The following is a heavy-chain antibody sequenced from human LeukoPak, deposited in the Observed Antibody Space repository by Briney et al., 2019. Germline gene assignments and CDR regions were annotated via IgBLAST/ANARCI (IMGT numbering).Heavy chain of an antibody. D-gene: IGHD2/OR15-2a*01. CDR1: GYTFTSYG. J-gene: IGHJ3*01. CDR2: INPDSGGT. CDR3: ARTFYDTLDSDAFDF. V-gene: IGHV1-2*02. Sequence: VASVKVSCKASGYTFTSYGISWVRQAPGQGLEWMGWINPDSGGTNNAQKFQGRVTMTRDTSISTAYMELSRLRSDDTAVYYCARTFYDTLDSDAFDFWGQGAMVIVSS.